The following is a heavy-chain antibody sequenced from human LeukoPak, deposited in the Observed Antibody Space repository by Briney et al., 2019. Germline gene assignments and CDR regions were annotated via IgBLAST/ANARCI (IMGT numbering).Heavy chain of an antibody. CDR2: VSPNGETA. J-gene: IGHJ4*02. V-gene: IGHV3-23*01. Sequence: GGSLRLSCAASGFIFRNYGMNWVRQPPGKGLEWVSGVSPNGETAYYADSVKGRFTISRDNSKNTLYLQMNTLRAEDTAVYYCARGGYGAYMGWGQGNLVTVSS. CDR3: ARGGYGAYMG. D-gene: IGHD4-17*01. CDR1: GFIFRNYG.